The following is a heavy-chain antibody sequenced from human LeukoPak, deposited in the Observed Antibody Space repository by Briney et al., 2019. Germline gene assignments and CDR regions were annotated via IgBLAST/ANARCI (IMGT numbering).Heavy chain of an antibody. CDR1: GYIFNIYW. CDR3: ARGNDYDTLTGGYYLNY. J-gene: IGHJ4*02. D-gene: IGHD3-9*01. CDR2: IYPDDSNT. Sequence: GESLKISCKGSGYIFNIYWIAWVRQMPGRGLEWMGVIYPDDSNTRYSPSFQGQVTIPADKSITTAYLQWSSLQASDTAMYYCARGNDYDTLTGGYYLNYWGQGTLVTVSS. V-gene: IGHV5-51*01.